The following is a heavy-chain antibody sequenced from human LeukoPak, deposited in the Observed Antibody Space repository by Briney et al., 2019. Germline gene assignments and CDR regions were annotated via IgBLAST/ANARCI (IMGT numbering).Heavy chain of an antibody. CDR1: GFTFSHYI. CDR2: ISGSGGST. CDR3: AKGKVGGSYYYGMDV. Sequence: GGSLRLSCEASGFTFSHYIMSWLRQAPGKGLEWVSAISGSGGSTYYADSVEGRFTISRDNSKNTLYLQMNSLRAEDTAVYYCAKGKVGGSYYYGMDVWGQGTTVTVSS. D-gene: IGHD1-26*01. J-gene: IGHJ6*02. V-gene: IGHV3-23*01.